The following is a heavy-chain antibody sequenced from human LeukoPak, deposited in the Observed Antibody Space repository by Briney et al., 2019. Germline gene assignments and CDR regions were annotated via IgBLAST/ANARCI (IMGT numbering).Heavy chain of an antibody. CDR2: ISSSGGNT. D-gene: IGHD3-3*01. J-gene: IGHJ4*02. Sequence: GGSLRLSCAASGFTFSSYAMSWVRQAPGQGLEWVSVISSSGGNTYYADSVKGRFTISRDNSQNTVYLQMNSLRAEDTAVYYCAKEQTGRITIFGVVNGIDHWGRGTLVTVSS. V-gene: IGHV3-23*01. CDR1: GFTFSSYA. CDR3: AKEQTGRITIFGVVNGIDH.